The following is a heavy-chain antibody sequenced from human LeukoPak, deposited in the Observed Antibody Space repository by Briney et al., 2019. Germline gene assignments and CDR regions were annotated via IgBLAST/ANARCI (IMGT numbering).Heavy chain of an antibody. CDR2: IHHSGRS. CDR3: ARGGNRFGGFYFDY. CDR1: ADSLSSGGHY. V-gene: IGHV4-31*03. D-gene: IGHD3-10*01. Sequence: SETLSLTCTVSADSLSSGGHYWAWIRQFPGKGLESIGFIHHSGRSRHNPSLKDRVAISVDTSRKQYALKLSSVTAADTAMYYCARGGNRFGGFYFDYWGQGIQVIVSS. J-gene: IGHJ4*02.